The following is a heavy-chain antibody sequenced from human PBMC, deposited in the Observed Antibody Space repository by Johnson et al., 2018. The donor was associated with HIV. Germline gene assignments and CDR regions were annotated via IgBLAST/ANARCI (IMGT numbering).Heavy chain of an antibody. CDR2: LSWNSGDL. CDR3: ARAMVVTPVGAFDI. Sequence: VQLVESGGGLVQPGRSLRLSCAASGFTFSSYGMHWVRQAPGPGLEWVSVLSWNSGDLCYADSLKVQFSISRDPAKSSLSLQIYSLRPEDTALYYCARAMVVTPVGAFDIWGQGTMVTVSS. CDR1: GFTFSSYG. J-gene: IGHJ3*02. D-gene: IGHD4-23*01. V-gene: IGHV3-9*01.